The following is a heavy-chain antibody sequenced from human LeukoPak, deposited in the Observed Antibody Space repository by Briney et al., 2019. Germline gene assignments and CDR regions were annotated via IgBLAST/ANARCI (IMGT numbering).Heavy chain of an antibody. J-gene: IGHJ4*02. CDR3: AKDQGFDYYDSSGYYLDY. CDR1: GFTFSSHN. D-gene: IGHD3-22*01. Sequence: GGSLILSCAASGFTFSSHNMNWVRQAPGKGLEWVSSISGRGNYIFYADSVKGRFTISRDSAKNSLSLQMNSLRAEDTAVYYCAKDQGFDYYDSSGYYLDYWGQGTLVTVSS. CDR2: ISGRGNYI. V-gene: IGHV3-21*01.